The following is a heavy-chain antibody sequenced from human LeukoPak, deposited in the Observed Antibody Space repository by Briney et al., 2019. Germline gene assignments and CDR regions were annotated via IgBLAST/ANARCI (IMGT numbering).Heavy chain of an antibody. J-gene: IGHJ4*02. CDR3: AKDSNSGGYRHLDY. Sequence: KNYADSVKGRFTISRDNSNNTLYLQMSSLRSEDTAVYHCAKDSNSGGYRHLDYWGQGTLVTVSS. CDR2: K. V-gene: IGHV3-30*02. D-gene: IGHD2-15*01.